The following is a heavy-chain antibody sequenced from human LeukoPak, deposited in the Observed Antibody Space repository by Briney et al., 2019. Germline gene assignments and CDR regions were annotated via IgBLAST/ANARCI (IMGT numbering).Heavy chain of an antibody. Sequence: ESLRLSCAASGFTFSNYYMSWIRQAPGKGLEWVSYISSSSSYTNYADSVKGRFIIFRDYTKKSLYLQMYSLGAEDTAVYYCARDFRPGYSRSWYDAFDIWGQGTMVTVSS. V-gene: IGHV3-11*05. CDR2: ISSSSSYT. J-gene: IGHJ3*02. D-gene: IGHD6-13*01. CDR3: ARDFRPGYSRSWYDAFDI. CDR1: GFTFSNYY.